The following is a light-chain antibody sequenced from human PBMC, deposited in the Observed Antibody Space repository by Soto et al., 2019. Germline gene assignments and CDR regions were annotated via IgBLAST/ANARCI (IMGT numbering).Light chain of an antibody. CDR1: SSDVGGYNY. V-gene: IGLV2-8*01. Sequence: SDLTRAAYASGSPGQSVPIFSNGTSSDVGGYNYVSWYQHHPGKAPKLIIYEVYKRPSGVPDRFSGSKSGNTAALTVSGLQAEDEADYYCSSYVGTNSYVFGTGTKVTVL. CDR3: SSYVGTNSYV. CDR2: EVY. J-gene: IGLJ1*01.